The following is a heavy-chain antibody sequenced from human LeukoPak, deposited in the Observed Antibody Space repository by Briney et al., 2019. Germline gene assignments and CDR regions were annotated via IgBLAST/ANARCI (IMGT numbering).Heavy chain of an antibody. CDR3: ARHHEPRSIRAFDI. V-gene: IGHV4-39*01. CDR2: VYYSGST. J-gene: IGHJ3*02. Sequence: SETLSLTCTVSGGSISSGSYYWDWIRKPPGKGLEWIGSVYYSGSTYYNPSLKSRVTISVDTSKNQFSLKLSSVTAADTAVYYCARHHEPRSIRAFDIWGQGTMVTVSS. CDR1: GGSISSGSYY.